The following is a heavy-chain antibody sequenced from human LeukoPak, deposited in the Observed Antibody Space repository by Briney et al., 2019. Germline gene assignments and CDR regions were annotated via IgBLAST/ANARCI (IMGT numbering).Heavy chain of an antibody. V-gene: IGHV4-38-2*02. CDR3: ARDSSSFDY. J-gene: IGHJ4*02. D-gene: IGHD6-13*01. CDR1: GYSISSGYY. Sequence: SETLSLTCTVSGYSISSGYYWGWIRQPPGKGLEWIGSIYHSGSTYYNPSLKSRVTISVDTSKNQFSLKLSSVTAADTAVYYCARDSSSFDYWGQGTLVTVSS. CDR2: IYHSGST.